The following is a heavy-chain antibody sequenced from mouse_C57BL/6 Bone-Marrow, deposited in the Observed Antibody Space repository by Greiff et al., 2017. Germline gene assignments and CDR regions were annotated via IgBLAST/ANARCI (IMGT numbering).Heavy chain of an antibody. V-gene: IGHV5-16*01. Sequence: EVKLMESEGGLVQPGSSMKLSCTASGFTFSDYYMAWVRQVPEKGLEWVANINYDGSSTYYLDSLQSRFIISRDNAKNILYLQMSSLKSEDTATYYCARDRLGFFDYWGQGTTLTVSS. J-gene: IGHJ2*01. D-gene: IGHD4-1*01. CDR1: GFTFSDYY. CDR2: INYDGSST. CDR3: ARDRLGFFDY.